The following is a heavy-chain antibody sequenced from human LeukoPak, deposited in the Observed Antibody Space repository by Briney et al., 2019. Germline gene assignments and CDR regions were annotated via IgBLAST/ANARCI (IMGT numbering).Heavy chain of an antibody. J-gene: IGHJ3*02. V-gene: IGHV5-51*01. CDR2: IYLADSDT. D-gene: IGHD1-26*01. Sequence: GESLKISCKGSGYRLTSYWIGWVRQMPGKGLEWMGIIYLADSDTRYSPSFQGQVTISADKSISTAYLQWSSLKASDTAMYYCATTLSGSYLDAFDIWGQGTMVTVSS. CDR3: ATTLSGSYLDAFDI. CDR1: GYRLTSYW.